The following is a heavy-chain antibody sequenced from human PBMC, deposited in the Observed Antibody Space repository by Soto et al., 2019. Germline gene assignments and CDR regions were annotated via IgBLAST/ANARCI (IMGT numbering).Heavy chain of an antibody. Sequence: PGGSLRLSCAVSGFIFNSYGMHWVRQAPGKGLEWLTIIWYDGTNRYSAESVKGRFTISRDNSKNTLYLQMDSLRVDDTAVYYCARNFGGGSMDVWGQGTTVTVSS. CDR3: ARNFGGGSMDV. V-gene: IGHV3-33*01. CDR1: GFIFNSYG. CDR2: IWYDGTNR. J-gene: IGHJ6*02. D-gene: IGHD3-16*01.